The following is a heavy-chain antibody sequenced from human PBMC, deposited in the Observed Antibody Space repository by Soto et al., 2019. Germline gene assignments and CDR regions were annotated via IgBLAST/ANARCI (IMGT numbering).Heavy chain of an antibody. CDR3: ARGIKYGAYSRWFDP. Sequence: QVQLVQSGAEVKKPGASVKVSCKASGYTFTSYDINWVRQATGQGLEYLGWMNPNSGNTAYVQKFQGRVTMTWDTSLTTAYMELSSLRFEDTAVYFCARGIKYGAYSRWFDPWGQGTLVTVSS. J-gene: IGHJ5*02. D-gene: IGHD4-17*01. V-gene: IGHV1-8*01. CDR1: GYTFTSYD. CDR2: MNPNSGNT.